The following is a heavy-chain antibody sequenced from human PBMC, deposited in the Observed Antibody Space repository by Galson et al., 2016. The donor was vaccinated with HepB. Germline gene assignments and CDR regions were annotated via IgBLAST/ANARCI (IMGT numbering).Heavy chain of an antibody. J-gene: IGHJ4*02. Sequence: GIIYPGDSATRYSPSFQGQVTISADKSIGTAFLQWSSLQASDTAMYYCARGGGIVTTTGFDYWGQGTLLTVSS. V-gene: IGHV5-51*01. D-gene: IGHD3-16*01. CDR3: ARGGGIVTTTGFDY. CDR2: IYPGDSAT.